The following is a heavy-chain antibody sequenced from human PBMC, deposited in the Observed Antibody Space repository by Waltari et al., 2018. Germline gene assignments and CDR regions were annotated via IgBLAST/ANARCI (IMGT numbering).Heavy chain of an antibody. J-gene: IGHJ4*02. D-gene: IGHD3-10*01. CDR2: ISYDGSNK. Sequence: QVQLVESGGGVVQPGRSLRLSCAASGFTFRSYAMHWVRQAPGKGIEWVAVISYDGSNKDYADSVKVRFIISRDNSKNTLYLQMNSMRAEDTAVYYCARSMYYYGSGSYSGGNIWGQGTLVTVSS. CDR3: ARSMYYYGSGSYSGGNI. V-gene: IGHV3-30*01. CDR1: GFTFRSYA.